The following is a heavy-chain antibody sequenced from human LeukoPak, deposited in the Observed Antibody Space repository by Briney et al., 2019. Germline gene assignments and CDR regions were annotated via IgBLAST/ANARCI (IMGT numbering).Heavy chain of an antibody. V-gene: IGHV3-7*01. Sequence: GGSLRLSCAASGFTFSSAWMTWVRQTPGKGLEWVATIKDDGSDKYYVDSVKGRFTISRDNAKKSLWLQMNSLRVEDTAMYYCADLGSRDWGQGTLVTVSS. CDR1: GFTFSSAW. CDR3: ADLGSRD. D-gene: IGHD3-16*01. J-gene: IGHJ4*02. CDR2: IKDDGSDK.